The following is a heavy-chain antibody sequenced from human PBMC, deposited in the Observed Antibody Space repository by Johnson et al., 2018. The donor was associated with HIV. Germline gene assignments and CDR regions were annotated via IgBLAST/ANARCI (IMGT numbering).Heavy chain of an antibody. CDR3: ATSQSGAFDI. CDR1: GFTFSSYG. V-gene: IGHV3-30*02. J-gene: IGHJ3*02. Sequence: QVQLVESGGGVVQPGGSLRLSCAASGFTFSSYGMHWVRQAPGKGLEWVAFIRYDGSNKQYVESVKGRFTISRDNSKKMVNLQMNSLRAEDTAVYYCATSQSGAFDIWGQGTKVTVSS. CDR2: IRYDGSNK. D-gene: IGHD6-6*01.